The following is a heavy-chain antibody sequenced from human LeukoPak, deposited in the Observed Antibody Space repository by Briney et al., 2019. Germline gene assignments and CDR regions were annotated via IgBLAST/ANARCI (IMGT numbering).Heavy chain of an antibody. J-gene: IGHJ6*04. CDR2: IYYSGST. D-gene: IGHD5-12*01. CDR1: GGSISSGGYY. Sequence: SETLSLTCTVSGGSISSGGYYWSWIRQHSGKGLEWIGYIYYSGSTYYNPSLKSRVTISVDTSKNQFSLKLSSVTAADTAVYYCASTPYSGYDYYYYGIDVWGKGTTVTVSS. CDR3: ASTPYSGYDYYYYGIDV. V-gene: IGHV4-31*03.